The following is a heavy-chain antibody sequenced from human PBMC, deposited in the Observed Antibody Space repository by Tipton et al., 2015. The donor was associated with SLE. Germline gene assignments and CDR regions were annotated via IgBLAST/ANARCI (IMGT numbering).Heavy chain of an antibody. D-gene: IGHD3-9*01. V-gene: IGHV4-61*09. CDR3: ASTYYDILTGHDAFDI. CDR1: GGSISSGSYY. Sequence: TLSLTCTVSGGSISSGSYYWSWIRQPAGKGLEWIGHIYTSGSTYYNPSLKSRVTISVDTSKNQFSLKLSSVTAADTAVYYCASTYYDILTGHDAFDIWGQGTMVTVSS. CDR2: IYTSGST. J-gene: IGHJ3*02.